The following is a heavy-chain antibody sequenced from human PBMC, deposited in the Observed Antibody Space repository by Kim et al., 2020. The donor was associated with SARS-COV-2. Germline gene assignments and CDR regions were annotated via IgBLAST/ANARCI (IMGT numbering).Heavy chain of an antibody. D-gene: IGHD1-26*01. CDR1: GFTFSSYW. J-gene: IGHJ4*02. V-gene: IGHV3-74*01. CDR3: ARVGLTSGSYFSFDY. Sequence: GGSLRLSCAASGFTFSSYWMHWVRQAPGKGLVWVSRINSDGSSTSYADSVKGRFTISRDNAKNTLFLQMSSLRAEDTALYYCARVGLTSGSYFSFDYWGQGTLVTVSS. CDR2: INSDGSST.